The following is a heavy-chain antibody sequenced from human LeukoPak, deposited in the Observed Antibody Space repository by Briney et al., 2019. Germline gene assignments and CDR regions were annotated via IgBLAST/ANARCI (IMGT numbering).Heavy chain of an antibody. J-gene: IGHJ5*02. CDR3: ARGWKDYGDYGDL. V-gene: IGHV1-2*02. Sequence: ASVKVSCKASGYIFTGYYMHWVRQAPGQGLEWMGWINPNSGDTNYAQKFQGRVTMTRNTSISTAYMELSSLRSEDTAVYYCARGWKDYGDYGDLWGQGTLVTVSS. CDR2: INPNSGDT. D-gene: IGHD4-17*01. CDR1: GYIFTGYY.